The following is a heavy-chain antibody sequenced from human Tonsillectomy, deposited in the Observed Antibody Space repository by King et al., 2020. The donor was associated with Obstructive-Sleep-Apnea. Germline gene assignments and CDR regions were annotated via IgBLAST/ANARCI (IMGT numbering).Heavy chain of an antibody. V-gene: IGHV4-39*07. D-gene: IGHD3-22*01. CDR2: IYYSGST. CDR3: ARDMYYYDSSGYYAFDI. Sequence: QLQESGPGLVKPSETLSLTCTVSGGSISSSSYYWGWIRQPPGKGLEWIGSIYYSGSTYYNPSLKSRVTISVDTSKNQFSLKLSSVTAADTAVYYWARDMYYYDSSGYYAFDIWGQGTMVTVSS. CDR1: GGSISSSSYY. J-gene: IGHJ3*02.